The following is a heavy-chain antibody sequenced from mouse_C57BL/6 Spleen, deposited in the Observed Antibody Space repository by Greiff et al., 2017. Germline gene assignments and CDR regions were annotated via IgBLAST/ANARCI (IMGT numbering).Heavy chain of an antibody. CDR2: ISGGGGNT. CDR1: GFTFSSYT. CDR3: ARREDYFDY. Sequence: VQGVESGGGLVKPGGSLKLSCAASGFTFSSYTMSWVRQTPEKRLEWVATISGGGGNTYYPDSVKGRFTISRDNAKNTLYLQMSSLRSEDTALYYCARREDYFDYWGQGTTLTVSS. J-gene: IGHJ2*01. V-gene: IGHV5-9*04.